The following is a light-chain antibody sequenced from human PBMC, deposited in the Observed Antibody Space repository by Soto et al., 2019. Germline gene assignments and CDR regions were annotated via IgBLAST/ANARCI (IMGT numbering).Light chain of an antibody. CDR3: QQYNSYST. Sequence: DIQMTQSPSTLSASVGDRVTITCRASQSISSWLAWYQQKPGKAPKLLIYKASSLESGVPSRFSGSGSGTEFTLTISSLQRDDFATYYCQQYNSYSTFGQGTKVEIE. CDR1: QSISSW. J-gene: IGKJ1*01. CDR2: KAS. V-gene: IGKV1-5*03.